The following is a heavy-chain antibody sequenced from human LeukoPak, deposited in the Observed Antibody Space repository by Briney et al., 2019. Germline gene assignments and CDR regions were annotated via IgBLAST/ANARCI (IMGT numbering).Heavy chain of an antibody. CDR2: ISDSGGTT. D-gene: IGHD3-3*01. V-gene: IGHV3-23*01. Sequence: GASLRLSCAASGFTLSSNAMSWVGQAPEKGLEWDSAISDSGGTTYYADSVKGRFTISRDNSKNTLYLQMNSLRAEDTAVYHCAKAHYDFWSGYPYFDYWGQGMLVTVSS. CDR3: AKAHYDFWSGYPYFDY. CDR1: GFTLSSNA. J-gene: IGHJ4*02.